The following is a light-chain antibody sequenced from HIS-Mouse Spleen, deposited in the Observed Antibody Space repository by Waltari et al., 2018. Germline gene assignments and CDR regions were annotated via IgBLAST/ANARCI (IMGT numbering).Light chain of an antibody. Sequence: QSALTQPASVSGSPGQSITISCTGTSSAVGVYTHVSCYQQHPGKAPKLMIYYVSNRPSGVSNRFSGSKSGNTASLTISGLRSEDEADYYCAAWDDSLSGVFGGGTKLTVL. J-gene: IGLJ2*01. CDR2: YVS. CDR1: SSAVGVYTH. V-gene: IGLV2-14*03. CDR3: AAWDDSLSGV.